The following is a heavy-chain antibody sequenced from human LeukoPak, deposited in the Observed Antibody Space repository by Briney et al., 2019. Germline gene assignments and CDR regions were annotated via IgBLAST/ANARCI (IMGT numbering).Heavy chain of an antibody. Sequence: PGGSLGLSCAASGFTFSTYSMHWVRQAPGKGLEWVSYISGSSSTIYYADSVEGRFTISRDNAKNSLYVQMNSLRAEDTAVYYCARDRARTFDYWGQGTLVTVSS. V-gene: IGHV3-48*01. CDR1: GFTFSTYS. CDR3: ARDRARTFDY. D-gene: IGHD6-6*01. CDR2: ISGSSSTI. J-gene: IGHJ4*02.